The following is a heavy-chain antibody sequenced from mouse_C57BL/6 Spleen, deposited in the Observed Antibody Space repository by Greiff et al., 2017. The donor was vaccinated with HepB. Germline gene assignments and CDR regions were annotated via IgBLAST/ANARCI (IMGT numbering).Heavy chain of an antibody. CDR3: TVYDGDFDY. V-gene: IGHV14-4*01. CDR2: IDPENGDT. CDR1: GFNIKDDY. J-gene: IGHJ2*01. Sequence: DVQLQESGAELVRPGASVKLSCTASGFNIKDDYMHWVKQRPEQGLEWIGWIDPENGDTEYASKFQGKATITADTSSNTAYLQLSSLTSEDTAVYYCTVYDGDFDYWGQGTTLTVSS. D-gene: IGHD2-12*01.